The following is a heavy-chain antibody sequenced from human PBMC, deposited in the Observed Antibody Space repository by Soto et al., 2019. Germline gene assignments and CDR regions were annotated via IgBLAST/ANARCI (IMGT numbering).Heavy chain of an antibody. CDR3: ARGEPRFMEWLLLSEYFDP. CDR2: INHSGST. CDR1: GGSFSSYY. V-gene: IGHV4-34*01. D-gene: IGHD3-3*01. J-gene: IGHJ5*02. Sequence: QVQLQQWGARLLKPSETLSLTCAVYGGSFSSYYWSWIRQPPGKGLEWIGVINHSGSTNYDPSLRSRVTISIDTSKNQVSLTLSSVTAADTAVYYCARGEPRFMEWLLLSEYFDPWGQGTLVTVSS.